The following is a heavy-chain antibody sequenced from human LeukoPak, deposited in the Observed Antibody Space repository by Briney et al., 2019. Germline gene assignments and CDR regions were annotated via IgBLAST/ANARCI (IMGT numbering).Heavy chain of an antibody. V-gene: IGHV1-2*02. Sequence: ASVKVSCKASGYTFTGYYMHWARQAPGQGLEWMGWINPNSGGTNYAQKFQGRVTMTRDTSISTAYMELSRLRSDDTAVYYCASSDERIAVAGTSYFDYWGQGTLVTVSS. D-gene: IGHD6-19*01. CDR3: ASSDERIAVAGTSYFDY. CDR2: INPNSGGT. CDR1: GYTFTGYY. J-gene: IGHJ4*02.